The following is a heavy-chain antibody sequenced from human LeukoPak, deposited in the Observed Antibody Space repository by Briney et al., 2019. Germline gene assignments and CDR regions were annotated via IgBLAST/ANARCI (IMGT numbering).Heavy chain of an antibody. CDR3: ARDREYSSSSGEYYYYMDV. Sequence: GASVKVSCKASGCTLTDYYMHWVRQAPGQGFEWMGWINPNTGGTNYAQKFQGRVTMTRDTSISTAYMELSRLTSDDTAVYYCARDREYSSSSGEYYYYMDVWGKGTTVTVSS. CDR1: GCTLTDYY. J-gene: IGHJ6*03. V-gene: IGHV1-2*02. D-gene: IGHD6-6*01. CDR2: INPNTGGT.